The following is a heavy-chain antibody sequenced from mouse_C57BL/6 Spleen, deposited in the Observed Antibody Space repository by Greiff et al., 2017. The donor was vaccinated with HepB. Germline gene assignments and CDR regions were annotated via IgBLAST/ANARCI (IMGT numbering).Heavy chain of an antibody. Sequence: VQLVESGEGLVKPGGSLKLSCAASGFTFSSYAMSWVRQTPEKRLEWVAYISSGGDYIYYADTVKGRFTISRDNARNTLYLQMSSLKSEDTAMYYCTRDPFYPPYAMDYWGQGTSVTVSS. CDR3: TRDPFYPPYAMDY. CDR1: GFTFSSYA. CDR2: ISSGGDYI. V-gene: IGHV5-9-1*02. J-gene: IGHJ4*01.